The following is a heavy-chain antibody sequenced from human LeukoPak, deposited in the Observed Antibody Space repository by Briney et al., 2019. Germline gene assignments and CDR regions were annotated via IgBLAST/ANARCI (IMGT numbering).Heavy chain of an antibody. CDR2: ISYDGSNK. CDR3: ARDPATTPFDY. D-gene: IGHD5-12*01. V-gene: IGHV3-30-3*01. J-gene: IGHJ4*02. CDR1: GFTFSSYA. Sequence: GGSLRLSCAASGFTFSSYAMSWVRQAPGKGLEWVAVISYDGSNKYYADSVKGRFTISRDNSKNTLYLQMNSLRAEDTAVYYCARDPATTPFDYWGQGTLVTVSS.